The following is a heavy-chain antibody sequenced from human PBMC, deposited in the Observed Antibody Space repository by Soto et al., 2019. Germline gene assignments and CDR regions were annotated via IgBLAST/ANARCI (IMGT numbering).Heavy chain of an antibody. V-gene: IGHV1-69*01. D-gene: IGHD1-26*01. CDR1: GGTCSSYS. CDR2: IIPIFGKA. Sequence: QVQLVQSGAEVKKPGSSVKVSCKASGGTCSSYSLNWVRHAPGQGLEWMGEIIPIFGKANYAQKFQGRVTITADESTSTAYMELSSLRSEDTAVYYCARDGGRHSGGIDYWGQGTLVTVSS. CDR3: ARDGGRHSGGIDY. J-gene: IGHJ4*02.